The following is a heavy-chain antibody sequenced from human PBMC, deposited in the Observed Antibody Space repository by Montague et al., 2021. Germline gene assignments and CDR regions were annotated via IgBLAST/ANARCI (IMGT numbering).Heavy chain of an antibody. Sequence: SEILSLPFPFSFFSLRPSPWLWLRQPPGKGLEWIGETHYNGNTSYNYNPSLKSRVTISVDKSNNQFSLKLSSVTAADTAVYYCARDRAHTYGRFFHPWGQGTPVTVSS. CDR3: ARDRAHTYGRFFHP. CDR2: THYNGNT. CDR1: FFSLRPSP. J-gene: IGHJ5*02. D-gene: IGHD3-16*01. V-gene: IGHV4-59*01.